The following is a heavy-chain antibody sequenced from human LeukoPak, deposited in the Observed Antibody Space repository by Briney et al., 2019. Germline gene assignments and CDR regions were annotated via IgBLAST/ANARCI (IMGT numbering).Heavy chain of an antibody. CDR2: IYYNGST. D-gene: IGHD6-19*01. J-gene: IGHJ4*02. CDR3: ARQWGYSSGWVDY. CDR1: GGSISSGNYY. Sequence: SETLSLTCTVSGGSISSGNYYWGWIRQPPGKGLEWIGSIYYNGSTYYKSSLKSRVTISVDTSKKHFNLNLSSVTAADTAVYYCARQWGYSSGWVDYWGQGTLVTVSS. V-gene: IGHV4-39*01.